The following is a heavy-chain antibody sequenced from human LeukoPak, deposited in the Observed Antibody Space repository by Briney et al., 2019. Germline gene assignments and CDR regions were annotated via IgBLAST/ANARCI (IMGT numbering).Heavy chain of an antibody. D-gene: IGHD2-15*01. CDR1: GGSFSGYY. CDR3: AGGGWYRGY. J-gene: IGHJ4*02. CDR2: INHRGST. V-gene: IGHV4-34*01. Sequence: PSETLSLTCAVYGGSFSGYYWTRIRQTPGKGLEWIGEINHRGSTNYNPSLESRVTISVDTSKNHFSLDLTSVTAADTAVYYCAGGGWYRGYWGQGTLVTVS.